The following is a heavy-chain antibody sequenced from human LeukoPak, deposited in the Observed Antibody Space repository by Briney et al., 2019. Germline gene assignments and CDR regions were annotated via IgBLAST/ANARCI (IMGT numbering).Heavy chain of an antibody. J-gene: IGHJ4*02. V-gene: IGHV3-30-3*01. CDR3: ARGLWGGGDLIPSDY. Sequence: GGSLRLSCAASGFTYSSYAMHWVRQAPGKGLEWVAVISYDGSNKYYADSVKGRFTISRDNSKNTLYLQMNSLRAEDTAVYYCARGLWGGGDLIPSDYWGQGTLVTVSS. D-gene: IGHD2-21*02. CDR1: GFTYSSYA. CDR2: ISYDGSNK.